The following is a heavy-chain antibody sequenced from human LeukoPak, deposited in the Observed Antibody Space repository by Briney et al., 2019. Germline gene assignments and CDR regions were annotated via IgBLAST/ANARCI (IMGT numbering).Heavy chain of an antibody. CDR2: ITRSGSTV. J-gene: IGHJ4*02. D-gene: IGHD3-10*01. Sequence: PGGSLRLSCAASGFTFRNYDMNWVRQAPGKGLEWVSYITRSGSTVYYADSVKGRFTISRDNAKNSLYLQMNSLRDEDTAVYYCAKDRALSYWGQGTLVTVSA. V-gene: IGHV3-48*03. CDR3: AKDRALSY. CDR1: GFTFRNYD.